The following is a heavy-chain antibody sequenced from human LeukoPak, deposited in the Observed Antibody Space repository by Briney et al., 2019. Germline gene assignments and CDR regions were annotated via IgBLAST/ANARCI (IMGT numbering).Heavy chain of an antibody. Sequence: GGSLRLSCAASGFTFDDYAMHWVRQAPGKGLGWGSGISWNSGTTVYVDSVKGRFTISRDNAKNSLYLQMYSLRPEYMALYYCVRDVSLGFCTGGACSAHFDYWGQGTLVIVSS. J-gene: IGHJ4*02. V-gene: IGHV3-9*03. CDR3: VRDVSLGFCTGGACSAHFDY. CDR1: GFTFDDYA. D-gene: IGHD2-8*02. CDR2: ISWNSGTT.